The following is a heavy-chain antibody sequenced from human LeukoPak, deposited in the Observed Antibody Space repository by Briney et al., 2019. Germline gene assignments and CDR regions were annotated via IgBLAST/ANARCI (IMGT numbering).Heavy chain of an antibody. CDR2: ISSNGGST. CDR1: GFSFSSYG. CDR3: SNWYGY. Sequence: GGSLRLSCAASGFSFSSYGMHWVRQAPGKGLEYVSAISSNGGSTYYANSVRGRFTISRENSKNTVYLQMGSLRAEDMAVYYCSNWYGYWGQGTLVTVSS. V-gene: IGHV3-64*01. J-gene: IGHJ5*01.